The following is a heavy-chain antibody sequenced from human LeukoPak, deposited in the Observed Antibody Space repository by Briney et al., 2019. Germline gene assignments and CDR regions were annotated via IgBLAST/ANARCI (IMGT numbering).Heavy chain of an antibody. Sequence: PGGSLRLSCAASGFTFGGYTRNWVRQAPGKGLEWVSSISSSRAYIYYADSVRGRFTISRDNAKNSRYMQMNSLRAEETGLCYCERAHYYGSGSYYNTYGMDVWGQGTTVTVSS. V-gene: IGHV3-21*01. D-gene: IGHD3-10*01. J-gene: IGHJ6*02. CDR3: ERAHYYGSGSYYNTYGMDV. CDR2: ISSSRAYI. CDR1: GFTFGGYT.